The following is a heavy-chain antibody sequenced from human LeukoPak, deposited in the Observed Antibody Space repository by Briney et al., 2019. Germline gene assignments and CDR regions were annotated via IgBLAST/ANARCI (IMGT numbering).Heavy chain of an antibody. Sequence: ASVKVSCKASGYTFTSYGISWVRQAPGQGLEWMGWINPNSGGTNYAQKFQGRVTMTRDTSISTAYMELSRLRSDDTAVYYCARDRITMVRGVLHNWFDPWGQGTLVTVSS. CDR1: GYTFTSYG. D-gene: IGHD3-10*01. CDR2: INPNSGGT. CDR3: ARDRITMVRGVLHNWFDP. J-gene: IGHJ5*02. V-gene: IGHV1-2*02.